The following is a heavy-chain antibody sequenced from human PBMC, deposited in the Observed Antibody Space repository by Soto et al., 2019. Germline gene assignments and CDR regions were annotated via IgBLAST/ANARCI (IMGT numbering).Heavy chain of an antibody. CDR3: ARGIIYDFWSDNWFDP. D-gene: IGHD3-3*01. J-gene: IGHJ5*02. CDR1: GGSISSYY. V-gene: IGHV4-59*08. CDR2: IYYSGST. Sequence: PSETLSLTCTVSGGSISSYYWSWIRQPPGKGLEWIGYIYYSGSTNYNPSLKSRVTISVDTSKNQFSLKLSSVTAADTAVYYCARGIIYDFWSDNWFDPWGQGTLVTVSS.